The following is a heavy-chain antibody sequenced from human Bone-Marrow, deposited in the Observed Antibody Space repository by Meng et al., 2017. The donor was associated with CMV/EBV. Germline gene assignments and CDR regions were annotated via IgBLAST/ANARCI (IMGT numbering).Heavy chain of an antibody. D-gene: IGHD6-6*01. CDR2: ISYDGSNK. V-gene: IGHV3-30*04. CDR1: GFTFSSYA. J-gene: IGHJ6*02. Sequence: GESLKISCAASGFTFSSYAMHWVRQAPGKGLEWVAVISYDGSNKYYADSVKGRFTISRDNSKNTLYPQMNSLRAEDTAVYYCARDLKQLALYYYYGMAVWGQGNTVTVSS. CDR3: ARDLKQLALYYYYGMAV.